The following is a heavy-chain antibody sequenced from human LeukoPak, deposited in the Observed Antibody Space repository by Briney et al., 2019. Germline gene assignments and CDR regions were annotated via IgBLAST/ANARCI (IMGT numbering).Heavy chain of an antibody. CDR1: GYTFSGYY. Sequence: ASVKVSCKASGYTFSGYYVHWVRQAPGQGLEWMGWINPNSGGTNYAQKFQGRVTMTGDTSIGTAYMELRRLGSDDTAVYYCAGPMGPAAIFGFDYWGQGTLVTVSS. CDR2: INPNSGGT. CDR3: AGPMGPAAIFGFDY. V-gene: IGHV1-2*02. J-gene: IGHJ4*02. D-gene: IGHD2-2*01.